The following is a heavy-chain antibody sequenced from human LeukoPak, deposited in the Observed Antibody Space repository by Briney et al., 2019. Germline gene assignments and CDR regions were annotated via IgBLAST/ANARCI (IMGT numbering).Heavy chain of an antibody. CDR3: ARVGEQWLVFFDY. CDR2: TYYRTKWYN. V-gene: IGHV6-1*01. D-gene: IGHD6-19*01. Sequence: SQTLSLTCAISGDSVSSNSAAWNWIRQSRSRGLEWLGRTYYRTKWYNDYAVPVKSRITINPDTSKNQFSLQLNSVTPEDTAVYYCARVGEQWLVFFDYWGQGTLVTVSS. J-gene: IGHJ4*02. CDR1: GDSVSSNSAA.